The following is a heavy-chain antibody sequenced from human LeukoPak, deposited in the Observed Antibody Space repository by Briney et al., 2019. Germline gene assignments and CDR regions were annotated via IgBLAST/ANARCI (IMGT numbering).Heavy chain of an antibody. CDR3: ARGGYDYVWGSYRPRGPYYYGMDV. CDR1: GGSFSGYY. Sequence: PSETLSLTCAVYGGSFSGYYWSWIRQPPGKGLEWIGEINHSGSTNYNPSLKSRVTISVDTSKNQFSLKLSSVTAADTAVYYCARGGYDYVWGSYRPRGPYYYGMDVWGQGTTVTVSS. J-gene: IGHJ6*02. D-gene: IGHD3-16*02. V-gene: IGHV4-34*01. CDR2: INHSGST.